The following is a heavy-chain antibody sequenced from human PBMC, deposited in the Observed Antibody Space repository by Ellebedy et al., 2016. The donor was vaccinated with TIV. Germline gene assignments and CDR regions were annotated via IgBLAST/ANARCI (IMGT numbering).Heavy chain of an antibody. D-gene: IGHD3-10*01. CDR3: VRDLRGSGSFAY. CDR1: SGSISGGNYY. V-gene: IGHV4-61*02. J-gene: IGHJ4*02. CDR2: IYSSGST. Sequence: LRLXCTVSSGSISGGNYYWNWIRQSAGKGLEWIGRIYSSGSTNYSPSLKSRVSMSIDMSKNQFSLKLSSVTAADTAVYYCVRDLRGSGSFAYWGQGILVTVSS.